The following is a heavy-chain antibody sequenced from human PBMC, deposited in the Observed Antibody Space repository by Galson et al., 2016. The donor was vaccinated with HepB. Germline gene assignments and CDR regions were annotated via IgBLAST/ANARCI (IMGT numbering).Heavy chain of an antibody. Sequence: TLSLTCTVSGDSISNVGRHWGWFRQSPEMGLEYIWRIYTRGSTSYNPSLNRLVTLSIDTSKNQFFVNLSSVTAADPAVYYCARDLGIVGTTRGAYDIWGQGTRVTVSS. D-gene: IGHD1-26*01. CDR3: ARDLGIVGTTRGAYDI. CDR2: IYTRGST. V-gene: IGHV4-61*02. J-gene: IGHJ3*02. CDR1: GDSISNVGRH.